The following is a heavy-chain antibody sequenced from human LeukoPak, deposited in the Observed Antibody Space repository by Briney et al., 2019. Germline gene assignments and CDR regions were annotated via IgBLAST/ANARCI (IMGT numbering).Heavy chain of an antibody. CDR2: IWYDGSNK. CDR1: GFTFSSYG. V-gene: IGHV3-33*01. CDR3: AREGTHYYDSSGYYLPDY. Sequence: GRSLRLSCAASGFTFSSYGMHWVRQAPGKGLEWVAVIWYDGSNKYYADSVKGRFTISRDNSKNTLYLQMNSLRAEDTAVYYCAREGTHYYDSSGYYLPDYWGQGTLVTVSS. J-gene: IGHJ4*02. D-gene: IGHD3-22*01.